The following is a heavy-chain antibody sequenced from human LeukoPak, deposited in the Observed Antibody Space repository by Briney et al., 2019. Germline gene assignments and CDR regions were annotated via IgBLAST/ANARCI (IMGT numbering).Heavy chain of an antibody. CDR3: AKDRVQGSWYFDL. V-gene: IGHV3-23*01. CDR2: ILGSGGST. Sequence: GGSLRLSCAASGFTFSSYTMNWVRQAPGKGLEWVSGILGSGGSTFFADSLKGRFTVSRDNSKNTLYLHMNSLGADDTAVYYCAKDRVQGSWYFDLWGRGTLVTVSS. CDR1: GFTFSSYT. J-gene: IGHJ2*01. D-gene: IGHD3-10*01.